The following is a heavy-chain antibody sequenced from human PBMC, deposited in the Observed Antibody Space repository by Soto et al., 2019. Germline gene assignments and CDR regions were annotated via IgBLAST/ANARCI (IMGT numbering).Heavy chain of an antibody. CDR2: IYYSGST. V-gene: IGHV4-31*03. Sequence: SETLSLTCTVSGGSISSGGYYWSWIRQHPGKGLEWIGYIYYSGSTYYNPSLKSRVTISVDTSKNQFSLKLSSVTAADTAVYYCARGPAPYYYGMDVWGQGTTVTVSS. CDR1: GGSISSGGYY. CDR3: ARGPAPYYYGMDV. J-gene: IGHJ6*02.